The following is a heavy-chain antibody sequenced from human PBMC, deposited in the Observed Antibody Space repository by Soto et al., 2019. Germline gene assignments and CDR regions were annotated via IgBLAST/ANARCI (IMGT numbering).Heavy chain of an antibody. V-gene: IGHV1-69*04. Sequence: SVKVSCKASGGTFSSYTISWVRQAPGQGLEWMGRIIPILGIANYAQKFQGRVTITADKSTSTAYMELSSLRSEDTAVYYCARDLNDILTGPADYWGQGTLVTVSS. CDR2: IIPILGIA. J-gene: IGHJ4*02. D-gene: IGHD3-9*01. CDR3: ARDLNDILTGPADY. CDR1: GGTFSSYT.